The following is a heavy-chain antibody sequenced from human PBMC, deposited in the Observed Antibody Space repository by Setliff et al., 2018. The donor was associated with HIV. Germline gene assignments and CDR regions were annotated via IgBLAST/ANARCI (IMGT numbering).Heavy chain of an antibody. D-gene: IGHD5-12*01. J-gene: IGHJ4*02. V-gene: IGHV3-48*01. CDR3: ARDRGYDLDYFDY. Sequence: LRLSCAASGFTSSDCSMNWVRQAPGKGLEWISYITSTGSTIFYADSVKGRFTISRDNDKNSVHLQIDSLRAEDTAVYYCARDRGYDLDYFDYWGQGTLVTVSS. CDR2: ITSTGSTI. CDR1: GFTSSDCS.